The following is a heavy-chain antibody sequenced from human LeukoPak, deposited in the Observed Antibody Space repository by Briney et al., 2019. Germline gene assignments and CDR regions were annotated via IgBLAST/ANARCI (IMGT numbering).Heavy chain of an antibody. Sequence: QPGGSLRLSCAVSGFTFDDYAMHWVRQAPGKGLEWVSGISWNSGSIGYADSVKGRFTISRDNAKNSLYLQMNSLRAEDMALYYCAKDVTTTLGWEPSGNYFDHWGQGTLVTVSS. D-gene: IGHD1-26*01. J-gene: IGHJ4*02. CDR3: AKDVTTTLGWEPSGNYFDH. CDR2: ISWNSGSI. CDR1: GFTFDDYA. V-gene: IGHV3-9*03.